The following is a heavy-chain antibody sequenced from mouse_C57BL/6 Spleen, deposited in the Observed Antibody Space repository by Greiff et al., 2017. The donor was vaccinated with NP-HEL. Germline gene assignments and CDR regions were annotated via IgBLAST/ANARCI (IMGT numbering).Heavy chain of an antibody. CDR1: GYTFTSYW. J-gene: IGHJ2*01. CDR3: ASITTVVATGDFDY. V-gene: IGHV1-72*01. D-gene: IGHD1-1*01. CDR2: IDPNSGGT. Sequence: VKQSCKASGYTFTSYWMHWVKQRPGRGLEWIGRIDPNSGGTKYNEKFKSKATLTVDKPSSTAYMQLSSLTSEDSAVYYCASITTVVATGDFDYWGQGTTLTVSS.